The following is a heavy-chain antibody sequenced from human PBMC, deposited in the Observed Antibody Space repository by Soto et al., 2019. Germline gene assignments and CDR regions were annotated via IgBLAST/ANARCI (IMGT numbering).Heavy chain of an antibody. J-gene: IGHJ4*02. CDR1: GFSLSTSGMC. V-gene: IGHV2-70*11. CDR2: IDWDDDK. CDR3: ARNYYDSSGYYVDY. Sequence: SGPTLVNPTQPLTLTCTFSGFSLSTSGMCVSWIRQPPGKALEWLARIDWDDDKYYSTSLKTRLTISKDTSKNQVVLTMTNMDPVDTATYYCARNYYDSSGYYVDYWGQGTLVTVSS. D-gene: IGHD3-22*01.